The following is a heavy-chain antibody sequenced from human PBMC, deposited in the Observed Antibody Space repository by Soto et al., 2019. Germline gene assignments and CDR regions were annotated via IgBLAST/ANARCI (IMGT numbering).Heavy chain of an antibody. CDR2: ISSSSSTI. CDR1: GFTFSSYS. V-gene: IGHV3-48*01. CDR3: ARVGGGAAANINY. Sequence: GGSLRLSCAASGFTFSSYSMNWVRQAPGKGLEWVSYISSSSSTIYYADSVKGRFTISRDNAKNSLYLQMNSLRAEDTAVYYCARVGGGAAANINYWGQGTLVTVSS. J-gene: IGHJ4*02. D-gene: IGHD6-13*01.